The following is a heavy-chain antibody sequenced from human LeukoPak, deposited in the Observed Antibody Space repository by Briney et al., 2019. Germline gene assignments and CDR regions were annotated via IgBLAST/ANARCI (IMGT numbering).Heavy chain of an antibody. CDR1: VYTFTGYY. J-gene: IGHJ6*02. CDR2: INPNSGGT. CDR3: ATIMITFGGVDLYGMDV. D-gene: IGHD3-16*01. V-gene: IGHV1-2*02. Sequence: ASVKVSCKASVYTFTGYYMHWVRQAPGQGLEWMGWINPNSGGTNYAQKFQGRVTMTRDTSISTAYMELSRLRSDDTAVYYCATIMITFGGVDLYGMDVWGQGTTVTVSS.